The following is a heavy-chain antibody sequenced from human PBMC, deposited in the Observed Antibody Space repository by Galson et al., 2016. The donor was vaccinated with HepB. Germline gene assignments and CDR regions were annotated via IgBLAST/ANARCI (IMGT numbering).Heavy chain of an antibody. Sequence: SETLSLTCAAYGGSFGGFYWTWIRQPPGKGPEWIGQINHDGKINYNPSLGSRVTISIDMSKSQFSLSLRSLTAADSATYYCARSANGYFRGGRRLYNYAVDVGGQETTVAVSS. J-gene: IGHJ6*02. CDR3: ARSANGYFRGGRRLYNYAVDV. CDR1: GGSFGGFY. CDR2: INHDGKI. D-gene: IGHD2-8*01. V-gene: IGHV4-34*01.